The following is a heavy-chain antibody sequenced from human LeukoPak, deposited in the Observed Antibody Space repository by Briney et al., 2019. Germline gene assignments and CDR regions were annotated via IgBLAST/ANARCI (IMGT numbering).Heavy chain of an antibody. CDR2: ISSSSSYI. J-gene: IGHJ4*02. CDR1: GFTFSSYE. CDR3: ARDGDQLPFDY. Sequence: GGSLRLSCAASGFTFSSYEMNWVRQAPGKGLEWVSSISSSSSYIYYADSVKGRFTISRDNAKNSLYLQMNSLRAEDTAVYYCARDGDQLPFDYWGQGTLVTVSS. D-gene: IGHD7-27*01. V-gene: IGHV3-21*01.